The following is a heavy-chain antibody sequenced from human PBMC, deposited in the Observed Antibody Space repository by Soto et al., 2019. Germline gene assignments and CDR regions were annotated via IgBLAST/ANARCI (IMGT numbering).Heavy chain of an antibody. CDR1: GGTFSSYA. CDR3: SRSGFSGHTPLVLKVNWFDP. D-gene: IGHD3-10*01. V-gene: IGHV1-69*13. CDR2: FIPIFGTA. J-gene: IGHJ5*02. Sequence: GASVKVSCKASGGTFSSYAISWVRQAPGQGLEWLGWFIPIFGTANYAQKFQGRVTITADESTSTAYMELSSLRSEDTAVYYFSRSGFSGHTPLVLKVNWFDPWGQGTLVTVSS.